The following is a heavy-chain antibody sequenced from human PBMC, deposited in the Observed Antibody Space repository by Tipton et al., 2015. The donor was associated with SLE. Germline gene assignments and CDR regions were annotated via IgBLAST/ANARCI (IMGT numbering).Heavy chain of an antibody. CDR3: ARVLGRMGYYYDSSGYLDY. D-gene: IGHD3-22*01. V-gene: IGHV4-59*01. CDR1: GGSISSYY. J-gene: IGHJ4*02. CDR2: IYYSGST. Sequence: TLSLTCTVSGGSISSYYWSWIRQPPGKGLEWIGYIYYSGSTNYNPSPKSRVTISVDTSKNQFSLKLSSVTAADTAVYYCARVLGRMGYYYDSSGYLDYWGQGTLVTVSS.